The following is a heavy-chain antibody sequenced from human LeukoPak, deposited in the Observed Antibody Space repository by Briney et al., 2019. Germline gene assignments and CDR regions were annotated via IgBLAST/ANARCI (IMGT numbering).Heavy chain of an antibody. CDR3: AKGGYGLAAGPNANGFKYYFDY. D-gene: IGHD6-6*01. J-gene: IGHJ4*02. V-gene: IGHV3-23*01. CDR1: GFTFSSYA. Sequence: GGSLRLSCAASGFTFSSYAMSWVRQAPGKGLEWVSAISGSGGSTYYADSVKGRFTISRDNSNNTLYLQMHSLRAEDTAVYYCAKGGYGLAAGPNANGFKYYFDYWGQGTLVTVSS. CDR2: ISGSGGST.